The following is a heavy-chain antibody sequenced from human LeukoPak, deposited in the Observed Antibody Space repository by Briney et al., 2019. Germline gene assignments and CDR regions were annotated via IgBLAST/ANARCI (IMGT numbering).Heavy chain of an antibody. D-gene: IGHD3-22*01. CDR1: GGTFSSYA. CDR3: ATLTYYYDSSGFTGEVAFDI. J-gene: IGHJ3*02. V-gene: IGHV1-69*05. Sequence: SVKVSCKASGGTFSSYAISWVRQAPGQGLEWMGRIIPIFGTANYAQKFQGRVTITTDESTSTAYMELSRLRSDDTAVYYCATLTYYYDSSGFTGEVAFDIWGQGTMVTVSS. CDR2: IIPIFGTA.